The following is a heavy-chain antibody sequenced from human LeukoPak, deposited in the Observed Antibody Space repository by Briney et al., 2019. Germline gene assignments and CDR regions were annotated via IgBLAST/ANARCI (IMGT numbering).Heavy chain of an antibody. CDR2: IDGNGGST. CDR3: AKDGRDWGSYFDY. Sequence: GGSLRLSCAASGFTFSSYVMSWVRQAPGKGLEWVSSIDGNGGSTHYADSVRGRFTISRDNSKNTPYLQMNSLRAEDTALYYCAKDGRDWGSYFDYWGQGILVTVSS. J-gene: IGHJ4*02. CDR1: GFTFSSYV. D-gene: IGHD2-21*02. V-gene: IGHV3-23*01.